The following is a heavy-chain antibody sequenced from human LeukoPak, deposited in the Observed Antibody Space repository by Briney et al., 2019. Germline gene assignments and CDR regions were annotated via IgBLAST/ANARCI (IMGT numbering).Heavy chain of an antibody. CDR3: ARGSRIAARTGYFDY. CDR1: GGTFSSYA. Sequence: SVKVSRKASGGTFSSYAISWVRQAPGQGLEWMGGIIPIFGTANYAQKFQGRVTITADESTSTAYMELSSLRSEDTAVYYCARGSRIAARTGYFDYWGQGTLVTVSS. CDR2: IIPIFGTA. D-gene: IGHD6-6*01. V-gene: IGHV1-69*13. J-gene: IGHJ4*02.